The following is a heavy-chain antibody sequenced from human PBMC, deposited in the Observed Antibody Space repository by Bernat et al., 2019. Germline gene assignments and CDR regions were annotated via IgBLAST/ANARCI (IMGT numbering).Heavy chain of an antibody. Sequence: EVQLVESGGDLVQPGGSLRLSCVASGFSFSSHWMSWVRQSPGKGLEWVANIKQDESETNYVGSVKGRFTISRDNAQNSLYLQMNSLRVEDTAVYYCARTFYHETSAYRPSDYWGQGTRVTVSS. V-gene: IGHV3-7*03. CDR3: ARTFYHETSAYRPSDY. CDR1: GFSFSSHW. J-gene: IGHJ4*02. CDR2: IKQDESET. D-gene: IGHD3-16*01.